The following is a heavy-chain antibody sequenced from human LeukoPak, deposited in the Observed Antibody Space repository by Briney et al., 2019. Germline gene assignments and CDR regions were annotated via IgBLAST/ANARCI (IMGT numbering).Heavy chain of an antibody. V-gene: IGHV3-23*01. CDR3: AKALAAAGTGNYFDY. D-gene: IGHD6-13*01. CDR1: GFTFSTYA. J-gene: IGHJ4*02. Sequence: GGSLRLSCAASGFTFSTYAMTWVRQAPGKGLEWVSAISGSGGSTYYADSVKGRFTISRDNSKNTLYLQVNSLRAEDTAVYYCAKALAAAGTGNYFDYWGQGTLVTVSS. CDR2: ISGSGGST.